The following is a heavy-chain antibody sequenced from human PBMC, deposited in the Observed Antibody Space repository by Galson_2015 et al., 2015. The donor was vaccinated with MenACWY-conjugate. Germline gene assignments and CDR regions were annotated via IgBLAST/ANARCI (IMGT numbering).Heavy chain of an antibody. J-gene: IGHJ6*02. V-gene: IGHV3-73*01. CDR2: IRSKANNYAT. Sequence: SLRLSCAASGFTFTDSAMHWVRQASGKGLEWVGRIRSKANNYATAYAASVKGRFTISRDDSKNTAFLQMNSLKTEDTAVYYCTKWLEMDVWGQGTRSPSP. CDR1: GFTFTDSA. D-gene: IGHD6-19*01. CDR3: TKWLEMDV.